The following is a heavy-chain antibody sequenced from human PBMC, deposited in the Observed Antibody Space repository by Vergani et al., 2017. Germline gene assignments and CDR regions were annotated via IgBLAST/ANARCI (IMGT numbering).Heavy chain of an antibody. J-gene: IGHJ6*02. CDR1: NFSITSGHF. V-gene: IGHV4-38-2*01. CDR3: ARHRGSGGFFPSSYFYGMDV. CDR2: MHQSGIR. Sequence: QVQLQESGPGLVKPSETLTLNCAVFNFSITSGHFWGWIRQPPGKGLEWIGDMHQSGIRHYNPSLKSRVTISLDTSKNHVSLRLKSVTAADTAVYFCARHRGSGGFFPSSYFYGMDVWGHGTTVTVSS. D-gene: IGHD3-10*01.